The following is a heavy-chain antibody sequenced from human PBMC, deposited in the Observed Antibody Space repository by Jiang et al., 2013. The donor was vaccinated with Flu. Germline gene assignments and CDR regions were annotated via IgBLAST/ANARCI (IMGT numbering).Heavy chain of an antibody. CDR2: IWYDGSNK. CDR3: ARIARVTTDDAFDI. V-gene: IGHV3-33*01. D-gene: IGHD4-17*01. Sequence: PGKGLEWVAVIWYDGSNKYYADSVKGRFTISRDNSKNTLYLQMNSLRAEDTAVYYCARIARVTTDDAFDIWGQGTMVTVSS. J-gene: IGHJ3*02.